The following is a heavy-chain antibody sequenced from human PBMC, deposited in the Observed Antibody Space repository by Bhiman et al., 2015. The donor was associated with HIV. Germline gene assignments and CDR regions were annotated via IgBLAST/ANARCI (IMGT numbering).Heavy chain of an antibody. CDR3: ARAGGKWLAHFDV. J-gene: IGHJ3*01. CDR2: ISSDGGST. V-gene: IGHV3-64*01. Sequence: EVQLVESGGDLVQPAGSLRLSCAASGFTFSSFAMHWVRQAPGKGLEYVSAISSDGGSTYYANSVKGRFSISRDNSKNTLYLQMNSLRAEDTTFYYCARAGGKWLAHFDVWGQGTLVTVSS. D-gene: IGHD6-19*01. CDR1: GFTFSSFA.